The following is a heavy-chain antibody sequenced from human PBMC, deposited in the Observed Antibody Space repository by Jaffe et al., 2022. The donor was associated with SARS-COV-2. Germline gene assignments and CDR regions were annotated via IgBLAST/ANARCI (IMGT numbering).Heavy chain of an antibody. CDR3: AQGPSPSYHYCSGGSCYSVGGPFDY. Sequence: EVQLVESGGGLVQPGGSLRLSCAASGFTFSSYAMSWVRQAPGKGLEWVSAISGSGGSTYYADSVKGRFTISRDNSKNTLYLQMNSLRAEDTAVYYCAQGPSPSYHYCSGGSCYSVGGPFDYWGQGTLVTVSS. D-gene: IGHD2-15*01. CDR2: ISGSGGST. CDR1: GFTFSSYA. V-gene: IGHV3-23*04. J-gene: IGHJ4*02.